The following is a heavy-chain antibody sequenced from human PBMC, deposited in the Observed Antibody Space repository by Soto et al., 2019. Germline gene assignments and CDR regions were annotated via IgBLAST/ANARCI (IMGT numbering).Heavy chain of an antibody. Sequence: EVQLLESGGGLVQPGGSLRLSCAASGFTFTSYAMSWVRQAPGKGLEWVSAISGSGGTTYYADSVKGRFTISRDNSKNKLYLQMNSRTAADTAVYYCAKGTQSSGWCWGQGTLVTVSS. CDR1: GFTFTSYA. J-gene: IGHJ4*02. V-gene: IGHV3-23*01. D-gene: IGHD6-19*01. CDR3: AKGTQSSGWC. CDR2: ISGSGGTT.